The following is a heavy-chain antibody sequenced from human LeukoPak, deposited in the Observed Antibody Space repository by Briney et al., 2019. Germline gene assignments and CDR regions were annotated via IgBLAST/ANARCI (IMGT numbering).Heavy chain of an antibody. CDR2: ISSSSSYI. CDR1: GFTFSSYS. CDR3: ARAGDYGDYFDY. D-gene: IGHD4-17*01. J-gene: IGHJ4*02. V-gene: IGHV3-21*01. Sequence: GGSLRLSCAASGFTFSSYSMNWVRQAPGKGLEWVSSISSSSSYIYYADSVKGRFSISRDNAKNSLYLQMNSLRAEDTAVYYCARAGDYGDYFDYWGQGTLVTVSS.